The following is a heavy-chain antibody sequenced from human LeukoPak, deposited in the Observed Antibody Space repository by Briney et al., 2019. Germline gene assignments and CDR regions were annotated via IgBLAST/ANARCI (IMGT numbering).Heavy chain of an antibody. CDR1: GFTFSSYA. CDR3: AKGVKWELPIDY. J-gene: IGHJ4*02. V-gene: IGHV3-23*01. CDR2: IIGSGGKT. D-gene: IGHD1-26*01. Sequence: GGSLRLSCAAPGFTFSSYAMSWVRQAPGKGREWVSVIIGSGGKTYYADSVKGRFTISRDNSKNTLYLQMNSLRAEDTAVYYCAKGVKWELPIDYWGQGTLVTVSS.